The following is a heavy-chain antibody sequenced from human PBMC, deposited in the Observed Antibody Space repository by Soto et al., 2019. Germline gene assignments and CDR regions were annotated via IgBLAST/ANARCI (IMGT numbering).Heavy chain of an antibody. V-gene: IGHV3-48*01. CDR2: ISGSSSTI. CDR1: GFTLSTYA. CDR3: ARIPYSTSWHVDY. J-gene: IGHJ4*02. D-gene: IGHD6-13*01. Sequence: EVQLVESGGDLVQPGGSLRLSCTASGFTLSTYAMNWVRKAPGKGLEWVSYISGSSSTIYYADSVRGRFTISIANAKDSLYLQKNSLSSQDTAVYSCARIPYSTSWHVDYWGQGTLVTVSS.